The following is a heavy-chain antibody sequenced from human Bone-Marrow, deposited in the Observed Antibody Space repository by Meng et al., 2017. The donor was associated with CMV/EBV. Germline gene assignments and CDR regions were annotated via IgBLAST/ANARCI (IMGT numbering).Heavy chain of an antibody. V-gene: IGHV1-18*01. CDR2: ISAYNGNT. CDR3: ARGSYDFWSGYSLGLGDY. D-gene: IGHD3-3*01. CDR1: GGTFSSYT. J-gene: IGHJ4*02. Sequence: ASVKVSCKASGGTFSSYTISWVRQAPGQGLEWMGWISAYNGNTNYAQKLQGRVTMTTDTSTSTAYMELRSLRSDDTAVYYCARGSYDFWSGYSLGLGDYWGQGTLVTVSS.